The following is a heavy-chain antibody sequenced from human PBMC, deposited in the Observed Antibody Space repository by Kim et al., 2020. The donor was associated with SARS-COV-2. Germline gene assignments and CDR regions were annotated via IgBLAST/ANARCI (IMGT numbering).Heavy chain of an antibody. CDR1: GGSISSSSYY. CDR3: ARPRGFGELLYEHRGPWFDP. J-gene: IGHJ5*02. V-gene: IGHV4-39*01. D-gene: IGHD3-10*01. CDR2: IYYSGST. Sequence: SETLSLTCTVSGGSISSSSYYWGWIRQPRGKGLEWIGSIYYSGSTYYNPSLKSRVTISVDTSKNQFSLKLSSVTAADTAVYYCARPRGFGELLYEHRGPWFDPWGQGTLVTVSS.